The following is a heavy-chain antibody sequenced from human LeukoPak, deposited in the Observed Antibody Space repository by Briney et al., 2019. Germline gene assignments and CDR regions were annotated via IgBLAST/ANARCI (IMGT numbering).Heavy chain of an antibody. CDR1: GFTFSNYW. D-gene: IGHD6-19*01. Sequence: PGGSLRLSCAASGFTFSNYWMSWVRQAPGKGLEWVANIKQDGSEKYYVDSVKGRFTISRDNAKNSLYLQMNSLRAEDTAVYYRARDYDALAVAGGYWGQGTLVTVSS. V-gene: IGHV3-7*01. CDR3: ARDYDALAVAGGY. CDR2: IKQDGSEK. J-gene: IGHJ4*02.